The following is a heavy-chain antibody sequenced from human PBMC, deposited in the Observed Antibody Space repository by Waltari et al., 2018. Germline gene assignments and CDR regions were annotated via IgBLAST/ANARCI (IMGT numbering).Heavy chain of an antibody. CDR2: INPSGGSA. CDR1: GYTFANFH. CDR3: ARVPPGPYYFDH. J-gene: IGHJ4*02. Sequence: QVQLVQSGAEGKKPGASVNVSCKASGYTFANFHIHWVRQAPGHGLEWMGKINPSGGSAVYPQKFQGRITMTRDTSTGTVYMELSSLTSEDTAVYFCARVPPGPYYFDHWGQGTLVTVSS. V-gene: IGHV1-46*01.